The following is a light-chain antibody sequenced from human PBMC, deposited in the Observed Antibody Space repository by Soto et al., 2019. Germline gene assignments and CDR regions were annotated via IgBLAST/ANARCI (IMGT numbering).Light chain of an antibody. CDR1: QSVSSNY. Sequence: DMVMTQSPATLSVSQGERATLSCRASQSVSSNYFAWFQQKPGQAPKVLIFDASSRATGIPDRFSGGGSGTDFTLTIIGLEPEDFAVYYGQQYGSLPTFGQGTKVDIK. CDR3: QQYGSLPT. V-gene: IGKV3-20*01. J-gene: IGKJ1*01. CDR2: DAS.